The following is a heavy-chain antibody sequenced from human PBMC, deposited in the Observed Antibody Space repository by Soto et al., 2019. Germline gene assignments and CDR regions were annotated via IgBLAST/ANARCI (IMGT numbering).Heavy chain of an antibody. J-gene: IGHJ4*02. D-gene: IGHD3-22*01. V-gene: IGHV1-18*01. Sequence: QVQLVQSGAEVKKPGASVKVSCKASGYTFTSYGISWVRQAPGQGLEWMGWISAYNGNTNYAQKLQGRVTMTTDTSTSTDYMELRSLRSDDTAVYYCAREKYYYDSSGYYPIDYWGQGTLVTVSS. CDR2: ISAYNGNT. CDR1: GYTFTSYG. CDR3: AREKYYYDSSGYYPIDY.